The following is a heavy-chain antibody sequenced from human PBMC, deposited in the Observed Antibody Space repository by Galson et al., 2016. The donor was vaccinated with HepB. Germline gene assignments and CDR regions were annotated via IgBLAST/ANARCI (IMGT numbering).Heavy chain of an antibody. CDR3: ATTAASPAND. V-gene: IGHV3-7*01. Sequence: SLRLSCAASGFSFSRSWMSWVRQAPGKGLVWLANINAEESVKYYADSVKGRFTISRDNAKNSLSLQMNSLRVEDSAVYYCATTAASPANDWGQGTLVTVSS. CDR1: GFSFSRSW. J-gene: IGHJ4*02. CDR2: INAEESVK. D-gene: IGHD2-2*01.